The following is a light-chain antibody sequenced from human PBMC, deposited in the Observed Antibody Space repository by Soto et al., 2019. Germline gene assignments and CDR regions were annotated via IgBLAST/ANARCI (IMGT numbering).Light chain of an antibody. J-gene: IGKJ4*01. Sequence: DIQMTQSPSSLSASVGDRVTITCRARQGLGSDLGWYQQKPGKAPKRLIYAASSLQSGVPSRFSGSGSGTEFTLTISSLQREDFPTYFCLQHNSYPPTVGGGTNVEIK. CDR3: LQHNSYPPT. V-gene: IGKV1-17*01. CDR1: QGLGSD. CDR2: AAS.